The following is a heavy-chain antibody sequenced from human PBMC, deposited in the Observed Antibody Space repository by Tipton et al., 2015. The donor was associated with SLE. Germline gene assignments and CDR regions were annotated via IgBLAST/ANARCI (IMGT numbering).Heavy chain of an antibody. V-gene: IGHV4-59*01. Sequence: TLSLTCAVYGGSFSGYYWSWIRQPPGKGLEWIGYTYYCGSTNYNPSLKSRVTISVDTSKNQFSLKLSSVTATETAVYYCARVGSGVDYWGQGTLVTVSS. CDR2: TYYCGST. CDR1: GGSFSGYY. D-gene: IGHD3-10*01. J-gene: IGHJ4*02. CDR3: ARVGSGVDY.